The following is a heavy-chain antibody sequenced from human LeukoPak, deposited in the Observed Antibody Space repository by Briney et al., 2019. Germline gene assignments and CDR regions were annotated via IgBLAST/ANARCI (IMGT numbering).Heavy chain of an antibody. CDR3: AKDMTRYGSGSYYTPNDY. D-gene: IGHD3-10*01. Sequence: PGGSLRLSCAASGFTFSSYATSWVRQAPGKGLEWVSGISWNSGSIGYADSVKGRFTISRDNAKNSLYLQMNSLRAEDTALYYCAKDMTRYGSGSYYTPNDYWGQGTLVTVSS. CDR1: GFTFSSYA. V-gene: IGHV3-9*01. CDR2: ISWNSGSI. J-gene: IGHJ4*02.